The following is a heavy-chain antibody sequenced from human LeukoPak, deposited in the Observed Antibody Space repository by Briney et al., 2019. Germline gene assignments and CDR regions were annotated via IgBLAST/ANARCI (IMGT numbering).Heavy chain of an antibody. V-gene: IGHV1-18*04. CDR2: ISAYNGNT. J-gene: IGHJ5*02. D-gene: IGHD3-10*01. CDR3: ARDLGALRITMVRGTYNWFDP. Sequence: ASVKVSCKASGYTFTGYYMHWVRQAPGQGLEWMGWISAYNGNTNYAQKLQGRVAMTTDTSTSTAYMELRSLRSDDTAVYYCARDLGALRITMVRGTYNWFDPWGQGTLVTVSS. CDR1: GYTFTGYY.